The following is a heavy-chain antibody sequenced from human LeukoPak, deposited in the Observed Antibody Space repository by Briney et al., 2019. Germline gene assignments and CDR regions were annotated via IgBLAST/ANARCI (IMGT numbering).Heavy chain of an antibody. CDR2: ISYDGSNK. D-gene: IGHD3-22*01. Sequence: PGGSLRLSCAASGFTFSSYGMHWVRQAPGKGLEWVAVISYDGSNKYYADSVKGRFTISRDNSKNTLYLQMNSLRAEDTAVYYCARGLVVVITNNWFDPWGQGTLVTVSS. V-gene: IGHV3-30*19. CDR1: GFTFSSYG. J-gene: IGHJ5*02. CDR3: ARGLVVVITNNWFDP.